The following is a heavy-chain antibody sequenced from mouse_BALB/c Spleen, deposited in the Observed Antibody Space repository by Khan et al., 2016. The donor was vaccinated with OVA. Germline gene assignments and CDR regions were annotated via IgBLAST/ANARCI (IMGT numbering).Heavy chain of an antibody. CDR3: ARGGYSVFAY. Sequence: QVQLQQSGPELVKPGASLKVSCKASGYTFTDYIIGWVKQSTRQGLEWIGDIFPGSDTPYYNEKFKDKATLTADKSSNTAYMQLSSLTSEASAVYFCARGGYSVFAYWGQGTLVTVSA. V-gene: IGHV1-77*01. CDR1: GYTFTDYI. J-gene: IGHJ3*01. CDR2: IFPGSDTP.